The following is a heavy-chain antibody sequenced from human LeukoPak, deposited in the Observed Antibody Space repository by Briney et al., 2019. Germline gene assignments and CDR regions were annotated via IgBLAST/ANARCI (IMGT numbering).Heavy chain of an antibody. CDR1: GFTFSSYS. CDR2: ISSSSSYI. V-gene: IGHV3-21*01. Sequence: GGSLRLSCAASGFTFSSYSMNWVRQAPGKGLEWVSSISSSSSYIYYADSVKGRFTISRDNAKNSLYLQMNSLRAEDTAVYYCARAFVDRYDPIADYWGQGTLVTVSS. CDR3: ARAFVDRYDPIADY. D-gene: IGHD3-3*02. J-gene: IGHJ4*02.